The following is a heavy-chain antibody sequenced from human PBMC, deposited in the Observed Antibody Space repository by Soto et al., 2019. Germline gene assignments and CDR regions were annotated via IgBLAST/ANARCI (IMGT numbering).Heavy chain of an antibody. J-gene: IGHJ4*02. CDR2: ISYDGSNK. CDR1: GFTFSSYG. CDR3: AKEKVRYYYDSSGYYSSFDY. Sequence: QVQLVESGGGVVQPGRSLRLSCAASGFTFSSYGMPWVRQAPGKGLEWVAVISYDGSNKYYADSVKGRFTISRDNSKNTLYLQMNSLRAEDTAVYYCAKEKVRYYYDSSGYYSSFDYWGQGTLVTVSS. D-gene: IGHD3-22*01. V-gene: IGHV3-30*18.